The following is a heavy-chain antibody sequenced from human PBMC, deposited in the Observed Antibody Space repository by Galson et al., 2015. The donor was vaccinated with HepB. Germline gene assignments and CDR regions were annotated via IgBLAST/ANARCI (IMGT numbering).Heavy chain of an antibody. CDR2: ISTNSGNT. Sequence: SVKVSCKASGYTFTRNGISGVRQAPGQGLEWMGWISTNSGNTYYAQKFQDRLIMTTERSTSTAYMELRSLTSDDTASYYCARDVRYAFEMWGQGTMVTVS. V-gene: IGHV1-18*01. J-gene: IGHJ3*02. CDR3: ARDVRYAFEM. CDR1: GYTFTRNG. D-gene: IGHD3-10*02.